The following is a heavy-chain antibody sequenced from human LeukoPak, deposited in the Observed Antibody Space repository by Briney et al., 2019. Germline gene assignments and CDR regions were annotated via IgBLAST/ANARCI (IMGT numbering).Heavy chain of an antibody. V-gene: IGHV4-4*07. CDR2: IYTSGSN. CDR1: GGSISSYY. D-gene: IGHD6-13*01. Sequence: PSETLSLTCTVSGGSISSYYWSWIRQPAGKGLEWIGRIYTSGSNNYNPSLKSRVTISVDKSKNQFSLKLSSVTAADTAVYYCARAPPSSSPTPFDYWGQGTLVTVSS. CDR3: ARAPPSSSPTPFDY. J-gene: IGHJ4*02.